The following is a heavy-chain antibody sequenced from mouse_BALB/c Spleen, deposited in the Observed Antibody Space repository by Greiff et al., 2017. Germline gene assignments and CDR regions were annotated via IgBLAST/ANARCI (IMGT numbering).Heavy chain of an antibody. D-gene: IGHD4-1*01. CDR3: ARWRNWGDY. CDR1: GYSITSDYA. J-gene: IGHJ2*01. Sequence: EVQLVESGPGLVKPSQSLSLTCTVTGYSITSDYAWNWIRQFPGNKLEWMGYISYSGSTSYNPSLKSRISITRDTSKNQFFLQLNSVTTEDTATYYCARWRNWGDYWGQGTTLTVSS. CDR2: ISYSGST. V-gene: IGHV3-2*02.